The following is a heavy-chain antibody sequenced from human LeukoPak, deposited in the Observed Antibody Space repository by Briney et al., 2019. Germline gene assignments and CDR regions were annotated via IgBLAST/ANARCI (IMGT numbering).Heavy chain of an antibody. CDR2: IIPIFGTA. Sequence: GSSVKVSCKASGGTFSGYAISWVRQAPGQGLEWMGGIIPIFGTANYAQKFQGKVTITADESTSTAYMELSSLRSEDTAVYYCARGWDYDSGGRPTAYVYWGQGTLVSVSS. J-gene: IGHJ4*02. D-gene: IGHD3-22*01. V-gene: IGHV1-69*01. CDR3: ARGWDYDSGGRPTAYVY. CDR1: GGTFSGYA.